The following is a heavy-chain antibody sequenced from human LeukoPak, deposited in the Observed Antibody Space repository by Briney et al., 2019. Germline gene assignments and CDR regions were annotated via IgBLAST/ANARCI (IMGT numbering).Heavy chain of an antibody. Sequence: PSETLSLTCTVSGGSISSSSYYWGWIRQPPGKGLEWIGSIYYSGSTYYNPSLKSRVTISVDTSKNQFSLKVTAVTAADTAVYYCATRGDYDLDYWGQGTLVTVSS. D-gene: IGHD3-22*01. V-gene: IGHV4-39*07. J-gene: IGHJ4*02. CDR2: IYYSGST. CDR1: GGSISSSSYY. CDR3: ATRGDYDLDY.